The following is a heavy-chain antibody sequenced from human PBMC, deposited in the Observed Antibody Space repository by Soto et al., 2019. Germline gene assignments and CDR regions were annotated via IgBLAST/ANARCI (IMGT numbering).Heavy chain of an antibody. CDR3: ARQSYDSSDYFDY. V-gene: IGHV4-39*01. D-gene: IGHD3-22*01. Sequence: PSETLSLTCTVSGDSISSSSYYWGWIRQPPGKGLEWIGSIYYSGSTYYNPSLKSRVTISVDTSRIHFSLKLISVTAADTAVYYCARQSYDSSDYFDYWGQGTLVTVSS. CDR1: GDSISSSSYY. J-gene: IGHJ4*02. CDR2: IYYSGST.